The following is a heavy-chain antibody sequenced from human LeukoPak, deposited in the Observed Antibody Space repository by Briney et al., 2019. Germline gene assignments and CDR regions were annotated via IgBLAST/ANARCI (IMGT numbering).Heavy chain of an antibody. D-gene: IGHD6-6*01. J-gene: IGHJ5*02. CDR1: GYSISSGYY. Sequence: PSETLSLTCTVSGYSISSGYYWGWIRQPPGKGLEWIGSIYYSGSTYYNPSLKSRVTISVDTSKNQFSLKLSSVTAADTAVYYCAREYSSSRDWFDPWGQGTLVTVSS. CDR2: IYYSGST. V-gene: IGHV4-38-2*02. CDR3: AREYSSSRDWFDP.